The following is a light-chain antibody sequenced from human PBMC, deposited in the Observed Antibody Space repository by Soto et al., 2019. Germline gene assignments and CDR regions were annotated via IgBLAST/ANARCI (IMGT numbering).Light chain of an antibody. V-gene: IGLV1-40*01. CDR3: QSYDSSLNVV. CDR1: SCNIGAGYD. CDR2: GNS. Sequence: QSVLTQPPSVSGAPGQRVTISCTGSSCNIGAGYDVHWYQQLPGTAPKLLIYGNSNRPSGVPDRFSGSKSGTSASLAITGLQAEDEADYYCQSYDSSLNVVFGGGTKVTVL. J-gene: IGLJ2*01.